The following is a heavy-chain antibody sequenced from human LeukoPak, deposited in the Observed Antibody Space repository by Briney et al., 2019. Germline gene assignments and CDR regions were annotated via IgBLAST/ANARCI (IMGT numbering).Heavy chain of an antibody. D-gene: IGHD1-26*01. CDR1: GYTFTGYY. CDR3: AKVGPGYQYYYMDV. J-gene: IGHJ6*03. Sequence: TCKASGYTFTGYYMHWVRQAPGKGLEWVAVISYDGSNKYYADSVKGRFTISRDNSKNTLCLQMNSLRAEDTAMYYCAKVGPGYQYYYMDVWGKGTTVTISS. V-gene: IGHV3-30*18. CDR2: ISYDGSNK.